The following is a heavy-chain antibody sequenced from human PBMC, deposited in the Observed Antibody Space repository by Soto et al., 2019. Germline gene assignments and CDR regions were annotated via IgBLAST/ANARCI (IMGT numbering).Heavy chain of an antibody. CDR2: ISGSGGST. V-gene: IGHV3-23*01. J-gene: IGHJ4*02. CDR3: AKDSNVPYYYDSSGYFPNY. CDR1: GFTFSSYA. Sequence: GPLRLSCSASGFTFSSYAMSWVRQAPGKGLEWVSAISGSGGSTYYADSVKGRFTISRDNSKNTPYLQMNSLRAEDTAVYYCAKDSNVPYYYDSSGYFPNYWGQGTLVTVYS. D-gene: IGHD3-22*01.